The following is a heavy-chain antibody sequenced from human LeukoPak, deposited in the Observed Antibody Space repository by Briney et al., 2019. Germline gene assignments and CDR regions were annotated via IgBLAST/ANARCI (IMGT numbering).Heavy chain of an antibody. J-gene: IGHJ4*02. CDR1: GFTFSSYA. CDR3: ATGWIGAAGTSQ. CDR2: ISYDGSKK. Sequence: PGGSLRLSCAASGFTFSSYAMHWVRQAPGKGLEWVAVISYDGSKKYYADSVKGRFTISRDNSKNTLYVQMNSLRVEDTAVYHCATGWIGAAGTSQWGQGTPVTVS. V-gene: IGHV3-30-3*01. D-gene: IGHD6-25*01.